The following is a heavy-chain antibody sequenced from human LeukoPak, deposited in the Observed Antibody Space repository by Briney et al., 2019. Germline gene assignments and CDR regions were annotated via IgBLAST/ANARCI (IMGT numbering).Heavy chain of an antibody. CDR3: AAHNYYYYGMDV. J-gene: IGHJ6*02. CDR2: INHSGST. Sequence: SETLSLTCAVYGGSFSGYYWSWIHQPPGKGLEWIGEINHSGSTNYNPSLKSRVTTSVDTSKNQFSLKLSSVTAADTAVYYCAAHNYYYYGMDVWGQGTTVTVSS. V-gene: IGHV4-34*01. CDR1: GGSFSGYY.